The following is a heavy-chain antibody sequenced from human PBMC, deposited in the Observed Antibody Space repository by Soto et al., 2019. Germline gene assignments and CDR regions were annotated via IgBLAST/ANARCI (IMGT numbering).Heavy chain of an antibody. J-gene: IGHJ6*02. CDR3: ARGLHLWVQPSYYGMDF. D-gene: IGHD5-18*01. V-gene: IGHV4-59*01. CDR2: MYHTGNA. CDR1: GGSLSGYY. Sequence: SETLSLTCSVSGGSLSGYYWSWIRQPPGKGLEYIAYMYHTGNAKYNPSLQSRVTLSVDTSKNQFSLRLTSVTAADTAVYYCARGLHLWVQPSYYGMDFWGQGTTVTVAS.